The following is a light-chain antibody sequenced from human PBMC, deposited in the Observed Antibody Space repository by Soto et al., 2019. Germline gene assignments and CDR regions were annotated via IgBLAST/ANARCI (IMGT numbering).Light chain of an antibody. CDR3: QQYERYPPS. CDR1: QNINTY. J-gene: IGKJ4*01. V-gene: IGKV1-16*01. Sequence: DIQMSQSPSSLSASVGDRVTIGCRASQNINTYLAWFQQKPGKAPKSLIYAATKLQGGVPSRFSGTGSGTEFSLSISSLQPEDVATYYCQQYERYPPSFGGGTKLDI. CDR2: AAT.